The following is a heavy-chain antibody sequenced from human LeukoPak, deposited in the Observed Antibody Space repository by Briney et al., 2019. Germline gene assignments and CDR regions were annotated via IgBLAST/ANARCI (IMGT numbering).Heavy chain of an antibody. V-gene: IGHV1-18*04. D-gene: IGHD5-12*01. CDR3: ARRGYPVYYYYMDV. CDR2: ISADNGKT. Sequence: GASVKVSCKASGYTFTGYYMHWVRQAPGQGLEWMGWISADNGKTSYAQKLQGRVTMTTDTSTTTAYMELRSLRSDDTAVYYCARRGYPVYYYYMDVWGKGTTVTISS. CDR1: GYTFTGYY. J-gene: IGHJ6*03.